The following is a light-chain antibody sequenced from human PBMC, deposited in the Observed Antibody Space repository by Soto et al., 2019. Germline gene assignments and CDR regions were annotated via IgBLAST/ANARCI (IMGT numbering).Light chain of an antibody. CDR1: QNIASW. CDR3: QQYNTYSAT. CDR2: GAS. V-gene: IGKV1-5*01. Sequence: DIQMTQSPSTLSASVGDRVTITCRASQNIASWLAWYQQEPGKAPKVLIYGASTLESGVPSRFSGSGSGTKFTLTISNLQPGDFATYYCQQYNTYSATFGQGTRLEIK. J-gene: IGKJ5*01.